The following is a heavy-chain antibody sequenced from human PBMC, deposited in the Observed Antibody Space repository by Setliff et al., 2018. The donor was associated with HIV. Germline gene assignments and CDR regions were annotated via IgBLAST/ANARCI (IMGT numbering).Heavy chain of an antibody. CDR2: ISVYNGNT. V-gene: IGHV1-18*01. Sequence: ASVKVSCKASGYTFTSYGVSWVRQAPGQGLEWMVWISVYNGNTNYVQNFQGRVTMTTDTSPSTAYMELRSLRSDDTDVYYCARVPYRSAWFSGGHDAFDVWGQGTMVTVSS. J-gene: IGHJ3*01. CDR3: ARVPYRSAWFSGGHDAFDV. CDR1: GYTFTSYG. D-gene: IGHD6-19*01.